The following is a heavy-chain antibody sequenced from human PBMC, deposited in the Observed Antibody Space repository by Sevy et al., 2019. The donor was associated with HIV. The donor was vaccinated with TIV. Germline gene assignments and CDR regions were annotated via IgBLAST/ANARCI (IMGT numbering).Heavy chain of an antibody. D-gene: IGHD3-3*01. J-gene: IGHJ6*02. CDR1: GFTFSNAW. Sequence: GGSLRLSCAASGFTFSNAWMSWVRQAPGKGLEWVGRIKSKTDGGTTDYAAPVKGRFTISRDDSKNTLYLQMNSLKTEDTAVYYCTTDGRFLEWLFPYEDVWGQGTTVTVSS. CDR3: TTDGRFLEWLFPYEDV. CDR2: IKSKTDGGTT. V-gene: IGHV3-15*01.